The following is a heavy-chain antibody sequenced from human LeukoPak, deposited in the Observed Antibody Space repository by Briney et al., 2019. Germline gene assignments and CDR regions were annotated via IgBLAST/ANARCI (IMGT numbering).Heavy chain of an antibody. CDR2: VSYGGST. D-gene: IGHD2-21*01. Sequence: LETLSLTCAVSGGSISSSSNYWAWIRQPPGRGLEWIGSVSYGGSTYYSPSLESRVTISVDTSKNQFSLKLSSVTAADTAVYYCARQALWFFDHWGQGTLVTVSS. CDR3: ARQALWFFDH. V-gene: IGHV4-39*01. J-gene: IGHJ4*02. CDR1: GGSISSSSNY.